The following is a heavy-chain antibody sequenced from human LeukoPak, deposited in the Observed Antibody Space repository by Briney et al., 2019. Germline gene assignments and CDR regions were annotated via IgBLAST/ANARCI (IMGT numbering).Heavy chain of an antibody. CDR3: ARDQYISSFRYYGMDV. CDR2: IDNRGTT. J-gene: IGHJ6*02. D-gene: IGHD6-13*01. CDR1: GGSFRSSSYY. V-gene: IGHV4-31*02. Sequence: SETLSLTCTVSGGSFRSSSYYWIWIRQHPGKGLEWVGYIDNRGTTYYNPSLKSRVSISADTSKNQFSLRLSSVTAADTAVYYCARDQYISSFRYYGMDVWGQGTTVTVSS.